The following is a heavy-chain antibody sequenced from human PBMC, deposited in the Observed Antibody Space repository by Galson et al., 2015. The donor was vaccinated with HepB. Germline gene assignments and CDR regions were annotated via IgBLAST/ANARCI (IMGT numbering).Heavy chain of an antibody. J-gene: IGHJ6*02. CDR3: AKFRGGYCGCDCYYPLGYYYGMDV. CDR2: ISYDGSNK. CDR1: GFTFSSYG. Sequence: SLRLSCAASGFTFSSYGMHWVRQAPGKGLEWVAVISYDGSNKYYADSVKGRFTISRDNSKNTLYLQMNSLRAEDTAVYYCAKFRGGYCGCDCYYPLGYYYGMDVWGQGTTVTVSS. D-gene: IGHD2-21*02. V-gene: IGHV3-30*18.